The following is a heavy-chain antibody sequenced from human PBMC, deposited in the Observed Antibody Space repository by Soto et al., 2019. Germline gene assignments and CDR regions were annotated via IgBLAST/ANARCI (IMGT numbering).Heavy chain of an antibody. CDR2: IYSGGST. CDR3: ARVDIVVVVAAPEYYFDY. Sequence: GGSLRLSCAASGFTVSSNYMSWVRQAPGKGLEWVSVIYSGGSTYYADSVKGRFTISRDNSKNTLYLQMNSLRAEDTAVYYCARVDIVVVVAAPEYYFDYWGQGTLVTVSS. V-gene: IGHV3-66*02. D-gene: IGHD2-15*01. CDR1: GFTVSSNY. J-gene: IGHJ4*02.